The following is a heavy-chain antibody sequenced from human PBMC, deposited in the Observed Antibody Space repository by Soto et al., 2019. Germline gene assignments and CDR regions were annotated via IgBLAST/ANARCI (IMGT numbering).Heavy chain of an antibody. D-gene: IGHD3-10*01. CDR3: ARDRPLYGSGSPIISGY. CDR1: GGTFSSYA. Sequence: SVKVSCKASGGTFSSYAISWVRQAPGQGLEWMGGIIPIFGTANYAQKFQGRVTITADESTSTAYMELSSLRSEDTAVYYCARDRPLYGSGSPIISGYWGQGTLVTVSS. V-gene: IGHV1-69*13. CDR2: IIPIFGTA. J-gene: IGHJ4*02.